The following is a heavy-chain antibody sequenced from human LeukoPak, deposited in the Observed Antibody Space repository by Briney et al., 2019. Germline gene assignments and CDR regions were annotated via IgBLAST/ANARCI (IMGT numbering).Heavy chain of an antibody. V-gene: IGHV3-7*01. D-gene: IGHD1-1*01. CDR2: INQAGSKG. CDR3: PRENWSQDY. Sequence: PGGSLRLPCAASGFTFTDYFMTWVRQAPGKGLEWVAHINQAGSKGNYVDSVRGRFTISRDNAKNSLYLQMDSLRAEDTATYYCPRENWSQDYWGQGILVTVSS. J-gene: IGHJ4*02. CDR1: GFTFTDYF.